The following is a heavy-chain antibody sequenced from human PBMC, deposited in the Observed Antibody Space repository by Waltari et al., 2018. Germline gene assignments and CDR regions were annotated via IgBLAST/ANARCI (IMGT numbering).Heavy chain of an antibody. J-gene: IGHJ5*02. Sequence: QVQLQESGPGLVKPSETLSLTCTVSTYSIPSGFFWGWLLQSLGKGLEWIGSIYHTGTTYFNPSRKSRVTISIDTSKKQFSLRLRSVTAADTGVYFCARDKGFYDVLPGRGWFDPWGQGTLVTVSS. CDR2: IYHTGTT. CDR1: TYSIPSGFF. D-gene: IGHD3-9*01. V-gene: IGHV4-38-2*02. CDR3: ARDKGFYDVLPGRGWFDP.